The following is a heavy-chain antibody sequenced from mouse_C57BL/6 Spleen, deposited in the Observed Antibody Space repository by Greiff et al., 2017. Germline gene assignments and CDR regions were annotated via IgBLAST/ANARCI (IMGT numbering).Heavy chain of an antibody. D-gene: IGHD2-3*01. J-gene: IGHJ3*01. CDR3: ARGGYGYDGYSPFAY. V-gene: IGHV5-6*01. CDR2: ISSGGSYT. Sequence: DVHLVESGGDLVKPGGSLKLSCAASGFTFSSYGMSWVRQTPDKRLEWVATISSGGSYTYYPDSVKGRFTISRDNAKNTLYLQMSSLKSEDTAMYYCARGGYGYDGYSPFAYWGQGTLVTVSA. CDR1: GFTFSSYG.